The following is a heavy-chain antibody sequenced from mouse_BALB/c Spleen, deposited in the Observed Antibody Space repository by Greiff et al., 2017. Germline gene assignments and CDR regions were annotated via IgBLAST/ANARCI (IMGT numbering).Heavy chain of an antibody. Sequence: DVQLQESGAELVRSGASVKLSCTASGFNIKDYYMHWVKQRPEQGLEWIGWIDPENGDTEYAPKFQGKATMTADTSSNTAYLQLSSLTSEDTAVYYCNAPYAMDDWGQGTSVTVSS. J-gene: IGHJ4*01. CDR2: IDPENGDT. V-gene: IGHV14-4*02. CDR3: NAPYAMDD. CDR1: GFNIKDYY.